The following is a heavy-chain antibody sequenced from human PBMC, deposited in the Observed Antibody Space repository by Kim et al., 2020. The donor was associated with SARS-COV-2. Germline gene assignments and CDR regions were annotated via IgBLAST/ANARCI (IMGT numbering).Heavy chain of an antibody. J-gene: IGHJ4*02. D-gene: IGHD5-18*01. V-gene: IGHV3-49*02. Sequence: YAAAVKGRFTISRDDSKSIAYLQMNSLKTEDTAVYYCTREGISYGLAFDYWGQGTLVTVSS. CDR3: TREGISYGLAFDY.